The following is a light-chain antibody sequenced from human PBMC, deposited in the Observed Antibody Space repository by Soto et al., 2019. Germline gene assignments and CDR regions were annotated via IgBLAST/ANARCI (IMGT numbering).Light chain of an antibody. J-gene: IGKJ2*02. CDR3: QQSYSTLRT. Sequence: DIQMTQSPSSLSASVGDRVTITCRASQSISSYLNWYQQKPGKAPKLLIYAASSLQSGVPSRFSCSGSGTDFTLTISSLQPEDFATYYCQQSYSTLRTFCQGTKLEIK. CDR2: AAS. CDR1: QSISSY. V-gene: IGKV1-39*01.